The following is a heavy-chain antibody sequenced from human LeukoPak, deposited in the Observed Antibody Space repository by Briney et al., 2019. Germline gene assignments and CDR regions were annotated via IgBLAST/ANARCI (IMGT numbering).Heavy chain of an antibody. CDR1: GFTVSSNY. CDR3: ARSGRLTGYYPFDY. V-gene: IGHV3-53*01. J-gene: IGHJ4*02. CDR2: IYSGGST. D-gene: IGHD3-9*01. Sequence: PGGSLRLSCAASGFTVSSNYMSWVRQAPGKGLEWVSVIYSGGSTYYADSVKGRFTISRDNSKNTLYLQMNSLRAEDTAVYYCARSGRLTGYYPFDYWGQGTLVTVSS.